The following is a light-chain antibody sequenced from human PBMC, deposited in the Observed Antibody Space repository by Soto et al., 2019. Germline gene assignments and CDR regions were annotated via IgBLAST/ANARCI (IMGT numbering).Light chain of an antibody. J-gene: IGKJ1*01. CDR1: QSISNW. V-gene: IGKV1-5*01. CDR3: QEYNNYPWT. CDR2: DAS. Sequence: DIHMTQSPSTLPASVGDRVTITCRASQSISNWLAWYKQRPGKPPKLLIYDASSLQSGVPSKFSGSGSGTEFTLTIRSLKPEDFATYFCQEYNNYPWTFGQGTKVDIK.